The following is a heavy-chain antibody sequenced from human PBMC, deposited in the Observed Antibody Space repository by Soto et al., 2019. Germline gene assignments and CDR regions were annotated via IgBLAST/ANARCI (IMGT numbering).Heavy chain of an antibody. Sequence: QVQLVESGGGVVQPGRYLRLSCAASGFTFSSYGMHWVRQAPGKGLEWVAVISYDGSNKYYADSVKGRFTISRDNSKNTLYLQMNSLRAEDTAVYYCAKEVLRLVSSYYFDYCGQGTLVTVSS. J-gene: IGHJ4*02. CDR3: AKEVLRLVSSYYFDY. D-gene: IGHD6-19*01. V-gene: IGHV3-30*18. CDR2: ISYDGSNK. CDR1: GFTFSSYG.